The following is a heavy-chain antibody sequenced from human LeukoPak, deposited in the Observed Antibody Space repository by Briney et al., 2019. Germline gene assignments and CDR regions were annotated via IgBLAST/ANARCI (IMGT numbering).Heavy chain of an antibody. Sequence: GASVKVSCKASGYTFTSYYMHWVRQAPGQGLEWMGIINPSGGSTSYAQKFQGRVTMTRDTSTSTVYMELSSLRSEDTAVYYCARSFHFWSGSPSRAWFDPWGQGTLVTVSS. D-gene: IGHD3-3*02. CDR3: ARSFHFWSGSPSRAWFDP. CDR2: INPSGGST. J-gene: IGHJ5*02. CDR1: GYTFTSYY. V-gene: IGHV1-46*03.